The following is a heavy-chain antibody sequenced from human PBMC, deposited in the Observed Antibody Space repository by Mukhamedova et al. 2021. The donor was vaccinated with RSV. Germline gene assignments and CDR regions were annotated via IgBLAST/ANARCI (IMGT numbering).Heavy chain of an antibody. J-gene: IGHJ4*02. CDR3: ARGRDGYNWYYFDY. Sequence: SSYAMHWVHQAPGKGLEWVAVISYDGSNKYYADSVKGRFTISRDNSKNTLYLQMNSLRAEDTAVYYCARGRDGYNWYYFDYWGQG. CDR1: SSYA. V-gene: IGHV3-30*04. D-gene: IGHD5-24*01. CDR2: ISYDGSNK.